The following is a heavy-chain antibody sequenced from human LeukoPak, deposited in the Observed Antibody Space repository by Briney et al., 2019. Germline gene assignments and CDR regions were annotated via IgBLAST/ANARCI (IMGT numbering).Heavy chain of an antibody. CDR1: GFSLSTSGVG. CDR2: IYWDDDK. CDR3: AHSHLYNWNQSPFDY. J-gene: IGHJ4*02. Sequence: FGPTLVKPTQTLTLTCTFSGFSLSTSGVGVGWIRQPPGKALEWLALIYWDDDKRYSPSLKSRLTITKDTSKNQVVLTMTNMDPVDTATYYCAHSHLYNWNQSPFDYWGQGTLVTVSP. D-gene: IGHD1-1*01. V-gene: IGHV2-5*02.